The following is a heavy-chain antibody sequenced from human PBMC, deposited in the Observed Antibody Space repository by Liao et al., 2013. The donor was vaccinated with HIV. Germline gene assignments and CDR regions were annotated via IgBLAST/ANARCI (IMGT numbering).Heavy chain of an antibody. J-gene: IGHJ5*02. D-gene: IGHD3-22*01. V-gene: IGHV4-39*07. CDR2: IYYSGST. CDR1: GGSISSSSH. Sequence: QLQLQESGPGLVRPSETLSLTCTVSGGSISSSSHWGWIRQSPGKGLEWIGNIYYSGSTYLNASLKSRLTMSVDTSKNQFSLRLTSVTAADTAVYFCARDSDSSGRFDPWGQGTLVTRLL. CDR3: ARDSDSSGRFDP.